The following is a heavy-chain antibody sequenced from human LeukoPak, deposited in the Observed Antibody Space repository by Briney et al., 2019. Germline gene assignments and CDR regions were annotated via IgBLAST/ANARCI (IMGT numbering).Heavy chain of an antibody. D-gene: IGHD3-22*01. Sequence: TSETLSLTCTVSGGSISNYYWSWIRQPPGKGLEWIGYFSYSGSTTYNPSLKSRVTISVDTSKNQFSLKLSSVTAADTAVYYCARYDSSGRTFDYWGQGTLVTVSS. V-gene: IGHV4-59*01. CDR1: GGSISNYY. J-gene: IGHJ4*02. CDR3: ARYDSSGRTFDY. CDR2: FSYSGST.